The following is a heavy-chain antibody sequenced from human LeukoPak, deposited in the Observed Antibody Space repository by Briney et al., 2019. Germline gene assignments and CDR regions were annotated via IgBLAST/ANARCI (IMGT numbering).Heavy chain of an antibody. D-gene: IGHD6-13*01. CDR2: IYSGGST. V-gene: IGHV3-66*01. Sequence: PGGSLRLSCAASGFTVSSSYMSWVRQAPGKGLEWVSLIYSGGSTYYADSVKGRFTISRDNSKNTLCLQMNSLRAEDTAVYYCARRYSSSWYFDYWGQGTLVTVSS. CDR3: ARRYSSSWYFDY. CDR1: GFTVSSSY. J-gene: IGHJ4*02.